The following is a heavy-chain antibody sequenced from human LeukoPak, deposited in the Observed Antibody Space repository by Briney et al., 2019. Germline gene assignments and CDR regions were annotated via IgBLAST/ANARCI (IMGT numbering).Heavy chain of an antibody. CDR1: GFTFSSYS. CDR3: ARDTPGYCSSTSCFDAFDI. D-gene: IGHD2-2*01. V-gene: IGHV3-21*01. J-gene: IGHJ3*02. Sequence: GGSLRLSCAASGFTFSSYSMNWVRQAPGKGLEWASSISSSSSYIYYADSVKGRFTISRDNAKNSLYLQMNSLRAEDTAVYYCARDTPGYCSSTSCFDAFDIWGQGTMVTVSS. CDR2: ISSSSSYI.